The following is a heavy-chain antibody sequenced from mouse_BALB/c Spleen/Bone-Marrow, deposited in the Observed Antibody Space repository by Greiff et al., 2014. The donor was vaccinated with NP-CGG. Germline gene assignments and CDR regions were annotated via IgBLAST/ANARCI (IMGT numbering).Heavy chain of an antibody. D-gene: IGHD2-1*01. J-gene: IGHJ2*01. CDR3: AREGYYGLDY. CDR2: INPGSGGT. Sequence: VQLQQSGAKLVRPGTSVKVSCKASGYAFTNYLIEWFKQRPGQGLEWIGVINPGSGGTNFNEKFRGKATLTADKSSSTAYTQFNSLTSDDSAVYFCAREGYYGLDYWGQGTTLTVSS. CDR1: GYAFTNYL. V-gene: IGHV1-54*03.